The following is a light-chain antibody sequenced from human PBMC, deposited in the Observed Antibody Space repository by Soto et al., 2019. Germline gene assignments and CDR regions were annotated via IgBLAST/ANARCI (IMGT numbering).Light chain of an antibody. CDR2: EGN. CDR3: CSYTPSSTLI. V-gene: IGLV2-23*01. Sequence: QSALTQPDSVSGSPGQSITISCTGTNSDVGSYNLVSWYQQHPGKAPKLIIYEGNKRPSGVSNRFSGSKSGNTASLTISGLQAEDEADYYCCSYTPSSTLIFGGGTKLTVL. CDR1: NSDVGSYNL. J-gene: IGLJ2*01.